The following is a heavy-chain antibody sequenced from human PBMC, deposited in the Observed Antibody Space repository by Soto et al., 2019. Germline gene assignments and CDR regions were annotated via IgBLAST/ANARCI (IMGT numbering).Heavy chain of an antibody. CDR2: IRNKANNYAT. CDR1: GYIFSDSA. CDR3: AGLWSGRETNFGT. J-gene: IGHJ4*02. Sequence: EVQLVESGGGLVQPGGSLKLSCAASGYIFSDSAMHWVRQASGKGLEWVGRIRNKANNYATVYGGSVRGRFTISRDDSKNTAYLQMNSLKGEEPAEDYCAGLWSGRETNFGTWGQGTLVSVSS. D-gene: IGHD3-10*02. V-gene: IGHV3-73*02.